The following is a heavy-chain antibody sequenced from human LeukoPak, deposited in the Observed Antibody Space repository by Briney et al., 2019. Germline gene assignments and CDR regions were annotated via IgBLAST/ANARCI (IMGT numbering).Heavy chain of an antibody. CDR2: IYYSGST. Sequence: PSETLSLTCTVSGGSLGRSSYYWGWIRQPPGKGLEWIGVIYYSGSTYYSPSLKSRVTISVDTSNNQFSLKLNSVTAADTAVYYCARAAGKNWNYPNWFDPWGQGTLVTVSS. J-gene: IGHJ5*02. CDR1: GGSLGRSSYY. V-gene: IGHV4-39*07. D-gene: IGHD1-7*01. CDR3: ARAAGKNWNYPNWFDP.